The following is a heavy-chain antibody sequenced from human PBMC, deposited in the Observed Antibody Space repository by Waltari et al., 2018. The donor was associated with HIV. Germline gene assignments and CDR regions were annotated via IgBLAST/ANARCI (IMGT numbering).Heavy chain of an antibody. CDR2: LDHGWTI. V-gene: IGHV4-38-2*02. D-gene: IGHD5-18*01. J-gene: IGHJ3*02. CDR1: GDSLSSGYS. CDR3: ASLYTAVGYDAFDI. Sequence: QMQMQESGPGLVKSSETLCLTRIVSGDSLSSGYSWAVIRQPPGKGLEWLGTLDHGWTIYHNPSLKIRLTISVATSNNQFSLKLTSVTAADPAVYFCASLYTAVGYDAFDIWGQGTMVTVSS.